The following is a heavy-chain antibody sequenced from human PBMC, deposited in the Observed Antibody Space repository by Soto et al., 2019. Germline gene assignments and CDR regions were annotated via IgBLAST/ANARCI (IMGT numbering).Heavy chain of an antibody. J-gene: IGHJ4*02. CDR3: ASRHRSPYFDY. D-gene: IGHD2-21*01. V-gene: IGHV4-59*08. CDR2: IYYSGST. Sequence: LETLSLTCSVSGGSISSYYWSWIRQPPGKGLEWIGYIYYSGSTNYNPSLKSRVTVSVDTSKNQFSLKLSSVTAADTAVYYCASRHRSPYFDYWGKGSLVTVAS. CDR1: GGSISSYY.